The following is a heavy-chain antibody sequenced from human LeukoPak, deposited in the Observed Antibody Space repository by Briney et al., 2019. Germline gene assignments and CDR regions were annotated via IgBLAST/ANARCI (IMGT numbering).Heavy chain of an antibody. CDR3: ARDHHPNIVGAIRPEDY. D-gene: IGHD1-26*01. J-gene: IGHJ4*02. CDR1: GYTFTSYG. CDR2: ISAYNGNT. V-gene: IGHV1-18*01. Sequence: GASVKVSCKASGYTFTSYGISWVRQAPGQGLEWMGWISAYNGNTNYAQKLQGRVTMTTDTSTSTAHMELRSLRSDDTAVYYCARDHHPNIVGAIRPEDYWGQGTLVTVSS.